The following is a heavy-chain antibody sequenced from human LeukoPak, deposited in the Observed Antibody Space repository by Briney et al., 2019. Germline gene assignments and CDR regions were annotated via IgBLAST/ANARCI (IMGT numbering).Heavy chain of an antibody. J-gene: IGHJ4*02. CDR1: GFIFTDYD. V-gene: IGHV3-13*01. CDR3: VRTNGGTYYDY. Sequence: GSLRLSCAASGFIFTDYDLHWVRQPPGKGLEWVSVFGIAGDTYYADSVKGRFTISRDVAKNSLYLQMNNLRAGDTAVYYCVRTNGGTYYDYWGQGTLVTVSS. CDR2: FGIAGDT. D-gene: IGHD1-26*01.